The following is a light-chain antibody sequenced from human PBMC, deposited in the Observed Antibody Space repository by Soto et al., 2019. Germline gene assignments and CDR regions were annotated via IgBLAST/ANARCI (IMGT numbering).Light chain of an antibody. CDR1: SSDVGAYNY. Sequence: QSVLTQPASVSGSPGQSITISCTWTSSDVGAYNYVSWYQQHPGKAPKLMIYDVSHRPSGVSHRFSGSKYGNTASLTISGLQAEDEADYYCGSYTTSSNYVFGTGTKVTVL. J-gene: IGLJ1*01. CDR2: DVS. CDR3: GSYTTSSNYV. V-gene: IGLV2-14*01.